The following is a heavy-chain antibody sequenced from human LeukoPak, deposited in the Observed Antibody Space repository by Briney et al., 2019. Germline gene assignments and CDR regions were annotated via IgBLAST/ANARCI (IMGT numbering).Heavy chain of an antibody. CDR3: ERLGNCFCTPCFNDY. J-gene: IGHJ4*02. CDR2: IYYTRST. D-gene: IGHD2-2*03. Sequence: SETLSLTCTVSGGSISSYYWSWLRQPPGKGREYIGYIYYTRSTNYNPSLKSRVTISLGTSKKQFSLGVSPVTADDTAVYYWERLGNCFCTPCFNDYRGRGTLVTVSS. CDR1: GGSISSYY. V-gene: IGHV4-59*01.